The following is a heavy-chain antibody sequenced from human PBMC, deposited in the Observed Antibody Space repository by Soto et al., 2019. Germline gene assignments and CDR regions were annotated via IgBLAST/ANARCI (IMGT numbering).Heavy chain of an antibody. CDR2: INAGNGNT. V-gene: IGHV1-3*01. J-gene: IGHJ1*01. D-gene: IGHD2-2*01. CDR3: ARDDCSSPSCYLHFQH. Sequence: ASEKVSCKASGYTFTSYAMHWVRQAPGQRLEWMEWINAGNGNTKYSQKFQGRVTITRDTSASTAYMEPSSLRSEDTAVYYCARDDCSSPSCYLHFQHWGQGTLVTVSS. CDR1: GYTFTSYA.